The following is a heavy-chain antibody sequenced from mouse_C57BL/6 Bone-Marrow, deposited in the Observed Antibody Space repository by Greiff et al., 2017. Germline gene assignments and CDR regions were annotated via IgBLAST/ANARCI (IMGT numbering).Heavy chain of an antibody. CDR3: AREDYGSRPYFDY. CDR1: GFTFSSYA. D-gene: IGHD1-1*01. Sequence: EVKLMESGGGLVKPGGSLKLSCAASGFTFSSYAMSWVRQTPEKRLEWVATISDGGSYTYYPDNVKGRFTISRDNAKNNLYLQMSHLKSEDTAMYYCAREDYGSRPYFDYWGQGTTLTVSS. J-gene: IGHJ2*01. V-gene: IGHV5-4*01. CDR2: ISDGGSYT.